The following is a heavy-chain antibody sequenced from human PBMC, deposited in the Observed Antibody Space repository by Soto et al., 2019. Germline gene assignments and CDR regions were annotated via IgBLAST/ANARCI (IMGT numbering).Heavy chain of an antibody. Sequence: TTEPFPHTCTVSGGSISSIDYSWGWIRQPRGKGLEWIGNIYYSGSASYNPSLKSRVTISVDTSKNQFSLKLSSVTAADTAVYYCARVGDLVSTPPINFDYWGQGTLVTVS. CDR2: IYYSGSA. CDR3: ARVGDLVSTPPINFDY. CDR1: GGSISSIDYS. J-gene: IGHJ4*02. D-gene: IGHD3-3*01. V-gene: IGHV4-39*07.